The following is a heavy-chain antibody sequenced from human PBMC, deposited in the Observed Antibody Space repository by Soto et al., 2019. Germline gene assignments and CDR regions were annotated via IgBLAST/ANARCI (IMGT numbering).Heavy chain of an antibody. CDR3: ARIPVAGIYYYYMDV. CDR2: IYYSGST. V-gene: IGHV4-59*01. CDR1: GGCISSYY. D-gene: IGHD6-19*01. J-gene: IGHJ6*03. Sequence: SETLSLTCTVSGGCISSYYWSWIRQPPGKGLEWIGYIYYSGSTNYNPSLKRRVTISVDTSKNQFSLKLSSVTAADTAVYYCARIPVAGIYYYYMDVWGKGTTVTVSS.